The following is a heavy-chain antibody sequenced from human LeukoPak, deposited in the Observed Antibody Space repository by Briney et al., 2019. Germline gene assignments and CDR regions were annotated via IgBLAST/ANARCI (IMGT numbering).Heavy chain of an antibody. CDR1: GFTFRNYG. CDR2: IFGSGLTT. V-gene: IGHV3-23*01. D-gene: IGHD3-22*01. Sequence: GGSLRLSCAASGFTFRNYGMNWVRQAPGKGLEWVSTIFGSGLTTYYADSVKGRFTISRDNSKNTLYLQMKSLRAADTAIYYCAKSFYYDRCGYGHADDAFDIWGQGTMVTVSS. J-gene: IGHJ3*02. CDR3: AKSFYYDRCGYGHADDAFDI.